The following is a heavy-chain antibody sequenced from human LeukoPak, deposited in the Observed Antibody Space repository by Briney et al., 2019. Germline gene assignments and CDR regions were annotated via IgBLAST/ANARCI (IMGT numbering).Heavy chain of an antibody. Sequence: GGSLRLSCAASGFTFSRYGMHWVRQAPGKGLEWVALISYDGSNKYYADSVEGRFTISRDNSKNTLYLQMNSLRADDTAVYYCARGSGSGWSWGTNYFDYWGQGTLVTVSS. D-gene: IGHD6-19*01. CDR3: ARGSGSGWSWGTNYFDY. V-gene: IGHV3-30*03. CDR2: ISYDGSNK. CDR1: GFTFSRYG. J-gene: IGHJ4*02.